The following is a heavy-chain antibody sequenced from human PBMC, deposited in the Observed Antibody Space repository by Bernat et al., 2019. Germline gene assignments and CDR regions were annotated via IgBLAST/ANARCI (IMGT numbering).Heavy chain of an antibody. CDR1: GFTFSSYS. D-gene: IGHD4-17*01. J-gene: IGHJ6*03. CDR3: ARVHRNPTVTTGYYYYYMDV. V-gene: IGHV3-21*05. Sequence: EVQLVESGGGLVKPGGSLRLSCAASGFTFSSYSMNWVRQAPGKGLEWVSYISSSSSYIDYADSVKGRFTISRDNAKNSLYLQMNSLRAEDTAVYYCARVHRNPTVTTGYYYYYMDVWGKGTTVTVSS. CDR2: ISSSSSYI.